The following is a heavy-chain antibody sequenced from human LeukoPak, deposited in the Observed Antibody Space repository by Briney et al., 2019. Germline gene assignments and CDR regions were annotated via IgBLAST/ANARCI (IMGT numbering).Heavy chain of an antibody. D-gene: IGHD6-19*01. CDR3: ARGPARAVAATSYYYYYYYMDV. CDR2: INHSGST. J-gene: IGHJ6*03. CDR1: GDSISSNNW. Sequence: PSETLSLTCAVSGDSISSNNWWSWVRQPPGKGLEWIGEINHSGSTNYNPSLKSRVTISVDTSKNQFSLKLSSVTAADTAVYYCARGPARAVAATSYYYYYYYMDVWGKGTTVTVSS. V-gene: IGHV4-4*02.